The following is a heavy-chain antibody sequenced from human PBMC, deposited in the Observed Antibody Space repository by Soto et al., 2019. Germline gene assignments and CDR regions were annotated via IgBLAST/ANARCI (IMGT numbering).Heavy chain of an antibody. V-gene: IGHV1-46*01. J-gene: IGHJ6*02. Sequence: QVQLVQSGAEVKKPGASVKVSCKASGYTFTSYYMHWVRQAPGQGLEWMGIINPSGGSTSYAQKVQGRVTMTRDTSTSTVYMELSSLRSEDTAVYYCARVRLLWFGESGYYGMDVWGQGTTVTVSS. CDR1: GYTFTSYY. D-gene: IGHD3-10*01. CDR3: ARVRLLWFGESGYYGMDV. CDR2: INPSGGST.